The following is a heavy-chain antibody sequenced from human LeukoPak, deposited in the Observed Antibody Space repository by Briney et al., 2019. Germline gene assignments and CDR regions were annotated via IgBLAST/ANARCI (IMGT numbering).Heavy chain of an antibody. Sequence: PSETLSPTCTVSGGSISSFYWSWIRQPAGKGLEWIGRIYTTGNTNYNPSLKSRVTMSVDTSKNQFSLELSSVTAADTAVYYCARERGQLRGDAFDIWGQGTMVTVSS. CDR2: IYTTGNT. V-gene: IGHV4-4*07. CDR1: GGSISSFY. D-gene: IGHD3-3*01. CDR3: ARERGQLRGDAFDI. J-gene: IGHJ3*02.